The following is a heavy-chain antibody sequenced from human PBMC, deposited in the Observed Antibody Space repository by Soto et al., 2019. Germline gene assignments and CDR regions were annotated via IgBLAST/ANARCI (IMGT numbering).Heavy chain of an antibody. V-gene: IGHV4-61*08. CDR2: IYFSGRT. Sequence: NPSETLSLTCTVSGDSVSSGDYYWTWIRQPPGKGLEWVGHIYFSGRTNYIPSLESRVTISLDTSKNQFSLKLTSVTAADTAVYYCARVPNDTYMMYWSDPWGQGTLVTVSS. CDR3: ARVPNDTYMMYWSDP. J-gene: IGHJ5*02. CDR1: GDSVSSGDYY. D-gene: IGHD2-8*01.